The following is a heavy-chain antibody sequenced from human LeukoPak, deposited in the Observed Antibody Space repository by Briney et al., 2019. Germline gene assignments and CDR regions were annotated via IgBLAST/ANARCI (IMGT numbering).Heavy chain of an antibody. CDR1: GFTFSDHY. D-gene: IGHD2-21*01. V-gene: IGHV3-11*01. CDR3: TRDPRILDY. J-gene: IGHJ4*02. CDR2: ISNTGSVI. Sequence: GGSLRLSCAASGFTFSDHYMTWIRQAPGMGLELISYISNTGSVIKYADSVRGRFTISRDNANNSLYLQMTGLRAEDTAVFYCTRDPRILDYWGQGTLVTVS.